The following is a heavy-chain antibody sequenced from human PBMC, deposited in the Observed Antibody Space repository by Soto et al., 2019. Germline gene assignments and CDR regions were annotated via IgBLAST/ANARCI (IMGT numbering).Heavy chain of an antibody. D-gene: IGHD3-22*01. J-gene: IGHJ4*02. CDR1: GYSFAGYW. CDR3: ARQIYDSDTGPNFQYYFDS. Sequence: GESLKISCKGSGYSFAGYWITWVRQKPGKGLEGMGRIDPSDSQTYYSPSFRGHVTISATKSITTVFLQWSSLRASDTAMYYCARQIYDSDTGPNFQYYFDSWGQGTPVTVSS. V-gene: IGHV5-10-1*01. CDR2: IDPSDSQT.